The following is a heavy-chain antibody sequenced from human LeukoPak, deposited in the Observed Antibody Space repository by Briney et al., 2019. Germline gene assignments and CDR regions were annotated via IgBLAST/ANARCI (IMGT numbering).Heavy chain of an antibody. J-gene: IGHJ4*02. V-gene: IGHV1-18*01. CDR2: ISAYNGNT. Sequence: ASVKVSCKASGYTFTSYGISWVRQAPGQGLEWMGWISAYNGNTNYAQKLQGRVTMTTDKSTSTAYMELSSLRSEDTAVYYCARDLLYYDILTQYYFDYWGQGTLVTVSS. CDR1: GYTFTSYG. D-gene: IGHD3-9*01. CDR3: ARDLLYYDILTQYYFDY.